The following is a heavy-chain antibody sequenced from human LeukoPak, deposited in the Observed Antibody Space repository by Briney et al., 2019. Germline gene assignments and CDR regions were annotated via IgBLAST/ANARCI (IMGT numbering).Heavy chain of an antibody. CDR3: ARDGIPARPGY. CDR1: GYAFSGYY. V-gene: IGHV1-2*02. Sequence: ASVTVSCKASGYAFSGYYIHWVRQAPGQGLEWMGWINPNSGDTNYAQQFQGRVTMTRDTSISTAYMELRSLRYDDTAVYYCARDGIPARPGYWGQGTLVIVSS. CDR2: INPNSGDT. J-gene: IGHJ4*02. D-gene: IGHD6-6*01.